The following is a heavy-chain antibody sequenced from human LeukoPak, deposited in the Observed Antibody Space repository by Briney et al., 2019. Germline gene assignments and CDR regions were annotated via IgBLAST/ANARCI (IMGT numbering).Heavy chain of an antibody. Sequence: SGPTLVNPTQTLTLTCTFSGFSLSTSGVGVGWIRQSPGKALEWLALIYWDDDKRYSPSLKSRFTITKDTSKNHVVLTMTNMDPVDTATYYCARIRDGYNFYAFDIWGQGTMVTVSS. CDR2: IYWDDDK. CDR3: ARIRDGYNFYAFDI. V-gene: IGHV2-5*02. J-gene: IGHJ3*02. CDR1: GFSLSTSGVG. D-gene: IGHD5-24*01.